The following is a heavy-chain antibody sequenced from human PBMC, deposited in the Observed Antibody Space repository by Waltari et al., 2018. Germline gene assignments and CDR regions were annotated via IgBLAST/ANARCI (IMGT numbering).Heavy chain of an antibody. J-gene: IGHJ2*01. V-gene: IGHV1-2*02. D-gene: IGHD1-1*01. Sequence: QLHLVQSGAEEKKPGAYANGSCQATGFIIAASIIHWLRQDPGQGLERMGWINPKSGVTNYAQKFQGRVCMTRDTSIATAYMELKRLNSDDTAVYYCARDQYWLERKRYFDLWGRGTQVTVSS. CDR1: GFIIAASI. CDR3: ARDQYWLERKRYFDL. CDR2: INPKSGVT.